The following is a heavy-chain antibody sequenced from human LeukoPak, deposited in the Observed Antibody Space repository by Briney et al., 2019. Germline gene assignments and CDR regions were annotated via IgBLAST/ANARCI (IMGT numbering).Heavy chain of an antibody. Sequence: SETLSLTCSVSGGSISSYYWSWIRQPPGKGLEWIGYIYYSGSTNYNPSLKSRITISVDTSKNQFSLKLSSVTAADTAVYYCAKSGRRFYDSSGYYDSDFDYWGQGTLVTVSS. J-gene: IGHJ4*02. D-gene: IGHD3-22*01. CDR1: GGSISSYY. V-gene: IGHV4-59*01. CDR2: IYYSGST. CDR3: AKSGRRFYDSSGYYDSDFDY.